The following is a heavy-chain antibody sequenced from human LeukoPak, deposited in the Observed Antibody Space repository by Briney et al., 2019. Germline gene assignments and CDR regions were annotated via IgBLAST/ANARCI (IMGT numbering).Heavy chain of an antibody. V-gene: IGHV4-39*01. CDR2: VYYGGST. D-gene: IGHD6-19*01. CDR3: ARVVAGTKDFQY. J-gene: IGHJ1*01. Sequence: SETLSLTCTVSGGPISSPNHFWGWVRQPPGKGLECIGSVYYGGSTYSNPSLKSRVTMSADTSKNQFSLTLSSVTATHTAVYYCARVVAGTKDFQYWGQGTLVTVSS. CDR1: GGPISSPNHF.